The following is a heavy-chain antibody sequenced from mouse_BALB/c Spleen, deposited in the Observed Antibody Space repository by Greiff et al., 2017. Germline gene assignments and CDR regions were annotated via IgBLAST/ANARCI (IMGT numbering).Heavy chain of an antibody. V-gene: IGHV6-6*02. D-gene: IGHD4-1*01. CDR3: TPNWDPCMDY. J-gene: IGHJ4*01. Sequence: DVKLVESGGGLVQPGGSMKLSCVASGFTFSNYWMNWVRQSPEKGLEWVAEIRLKSNNYATHYAESVKGRFTISRDDSKSSVYLQMNNLRAEDTGIYYCTPNWDPCMDYWGQGTSVTVSS. CDR2: IRLKSNNYAT. CDR1: GFTFSNYW.